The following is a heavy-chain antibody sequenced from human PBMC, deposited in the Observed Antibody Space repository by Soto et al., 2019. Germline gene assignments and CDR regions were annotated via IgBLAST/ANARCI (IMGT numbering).Heavy chain of an antibody. V-gene: IGHV3-64D*06. CDR1: GFTFSSYA. J-gene: IGHJ6*02. CDR2: ISSNGGST. Sequence: PGGSLRLSCSASGFTFSSYAMHWVRQAPGKGLEYVSAISSNGGSTYYVDSVKGRFTISRDNSKNTLYLQMSSLRAEDTAVYYCVKEASYYYYGMDVWGQGTTVTVSS. CDR3: VKEASYYYYGMDV.